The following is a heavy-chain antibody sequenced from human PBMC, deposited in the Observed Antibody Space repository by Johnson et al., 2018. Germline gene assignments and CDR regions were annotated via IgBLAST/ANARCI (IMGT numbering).Heavy chain of an antibody. CDR3: VRSGPTTARPDFDC. D-gene: IGHD1-1*01. V-gene: IGHV3-72*01. J-gene: IGHJ4*02. Sequence: EVQLLETGGGLVQPGGSLRLSCAASGFTISDHYMDWVRQAPGKGLEWVARIRDKGNRYSTEYAASVKGRFTISEDESINSLYLQMNSLRTEDTAVYYCVRSGPTTARPDFDCWGQGTLVTVSS. CDR2: IRDKGNRYST. CDR1: GFTISDHY.